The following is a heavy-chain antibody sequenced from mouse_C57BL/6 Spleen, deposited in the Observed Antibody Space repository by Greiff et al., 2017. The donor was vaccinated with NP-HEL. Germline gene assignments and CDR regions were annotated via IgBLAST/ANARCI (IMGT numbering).Heavy chain of an antibody. D-gene: IGHD2-3*01. Sequence: EVKLMESGGGLVKPGGSLKLSCAASGFTFSSYAMSWVRQTPEKRLEWVATISDGGSYTYYPDNVKGRFTISRDNAKNNLYLQMSHLKSEDTAMYYCARGGRLYDGSACFAYWGQGTLVTVSA. J-gene: IGHJ3*01. CDR2: ISDGGSYT. CDR3: ARGGRLYDGSACFAY. CDR1: GFTFSSYA. V-gene: IGHV5-4*03.